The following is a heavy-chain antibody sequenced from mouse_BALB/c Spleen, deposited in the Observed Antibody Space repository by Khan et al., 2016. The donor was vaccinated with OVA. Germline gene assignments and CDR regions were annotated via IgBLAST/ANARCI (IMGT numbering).Heavy chain of an antibody. J-gene: IGHJ4*01. CDR1: GFNIKDTY. D-gene: IGHD1-2*01. Sequence: VQLQQPGAELVKPGASVKVSCIVSGFNIKDTYMHWVKQRPEQGLDWLGRIDPANGNTKYDPKFKGKATITEDTTSNTANMQLSSLTTEDNAVFYCSFSFLLSAMYSCGQGSSVTVSS. CDR2: IDPANGNT. V-gene: IGHV14-3*02. CDR3: SFSFLLSAMYS.